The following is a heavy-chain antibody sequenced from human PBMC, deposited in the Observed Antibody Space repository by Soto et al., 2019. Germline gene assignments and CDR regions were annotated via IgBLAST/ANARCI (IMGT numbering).Heavy chain of an antibody. D-gene: IGHD6-13*01. CDR1: GGSISSSNW. CDR2: IYHSGST. Sequence: PSETLSLTCAVSGGSISSSNWWSWVRQPPGKGLEWIGEIYHSGSTNYNPSLKSRVTISVDKSKNQFSLKLSSVTAADTAVYYCARLPRASPGYSSRKALHWGQGTLVTVSS. V-gene: IGHV4-4*02. J-gene: IGHJ4*02. CDR3: ARLPRASPGYSSRKALH.